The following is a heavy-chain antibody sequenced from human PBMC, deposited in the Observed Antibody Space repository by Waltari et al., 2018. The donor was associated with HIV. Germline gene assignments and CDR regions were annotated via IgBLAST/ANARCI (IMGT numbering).Heavy chain of an antibody. J-gene: IGHJ6*02. CDR3: VKEHQYCNTWYSYYGMDV. CDR2: ICCSGYST. D-gene: IGHD6-13*01. CDR1: GFTFSNYA. V-gene: IGHV3-23*01. Sequence: EVQLLESGGGLVQPGGYLRLSCAASGFTFSNYAINWVRQAPGKRLEWVSAICCSGYSTYYADPVRCRFTISSDNTNNNLYLQMNSMRAEYTAVYFCVKEHQYCNTWYSYYGMDVWGQGTTVTVSS.